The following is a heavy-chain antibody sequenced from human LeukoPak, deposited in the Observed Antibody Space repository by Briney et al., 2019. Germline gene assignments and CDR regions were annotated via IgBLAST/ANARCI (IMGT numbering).Heavy chain of an antibody. D-gene: IGHD5-18*01. J-gene: IGHJ5*02. Sequence: GGSLRLSCAASGFTFSSYAMHWVRQAPGKGLEYVSAISSNGGSTYYANSVKGRFTISRDNSKNTLYLQMGSLRAEDTAVYYCARDFSDTDWFDPWGQGTLVTVSS. CDR2: ISSNGGST. V-gene: IGHV3-64*01. CDR1: GFTFSSYA. CDR3: ARDFSDTDWFDP.